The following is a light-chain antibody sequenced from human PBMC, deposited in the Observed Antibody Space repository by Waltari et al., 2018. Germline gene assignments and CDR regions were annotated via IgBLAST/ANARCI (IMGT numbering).Light chain of an antibody. J-gene: IGKJ5*01. CDR2: DAS. Sequence: DIQMTQSPSSLSQSVGDRVTITCQASQDISNYLNWYQQKTGKAPKLLIYDASNLETGVPSRFSGSGSGTDFTFTISSLQPEDIATYYCQQYDNLLPTFGQGTRLEIK. CDR3: QQYDNLLPT. CDR1: QDISNY. V-gene: IGKV1-33*01.